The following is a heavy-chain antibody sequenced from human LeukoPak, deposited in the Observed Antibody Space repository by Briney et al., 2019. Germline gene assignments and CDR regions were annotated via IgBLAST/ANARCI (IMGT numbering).Heavy chain of an antibody. CDR1: GFTFSSYS. D-gene: IGHD1-26*01. CDR2: ISSSSSYI. J-gene: IGHJ3*02. V-gene: IGHV3-21*01. Sequence: GGSLRLSCAASGFTFSSYSMNWVRQAPGKGLEWVSSISSSSSYIYYAGSVKGRFTISRDNAKNSLYLQMNSLRAEDTAVYYCAKDVVGAVDAFDIWGQGTMVTVSS. CDR3: AKDVVGAVDAFDI.